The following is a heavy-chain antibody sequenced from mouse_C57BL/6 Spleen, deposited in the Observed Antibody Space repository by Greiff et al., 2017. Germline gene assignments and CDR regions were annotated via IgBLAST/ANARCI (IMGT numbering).Heavy chain of an antibody. J-gene: IGHJ4*01. V-gene: IGHV1-62-2*01. CDR2: FYPGSGSI. CDR3: ARHEDYDEAMDY. Sequence: VMLVESGAELVKPGASVKLSCKASGYTFTEYTIHWVKQRSGQGLEWIGWFYPGSGSIKYNEKFKDKATLTADKSSSTVYMELSRLTSEDSAVYFCARHEDYDEAMDYWGQGTSVTVSS. D-gene: IGHD2-12*01. CDR1: GYTFTEYT.